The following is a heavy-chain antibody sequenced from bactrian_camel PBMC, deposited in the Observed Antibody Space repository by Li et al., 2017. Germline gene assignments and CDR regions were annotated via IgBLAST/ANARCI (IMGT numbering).Heavy chain of an antibody. V-gene: IGHV3-2*01. D-gene: IGHD3*01. CDR2: IYSDGSNT. J-gene: IGHJ7*01. CDR1: GFTFSYYY. Sequence: HVQLVESGGGLVQPGGSLRLSCAASGFTFSYYYMSWVRQAPGKGLEWVSSIYSDGSNTYYADSVKGRFTISQDNAKNTLYLQMNSLKPEDTAIYYCAALEGMRWGPVGGVCSKYAMDYWGKGTQVTVS.